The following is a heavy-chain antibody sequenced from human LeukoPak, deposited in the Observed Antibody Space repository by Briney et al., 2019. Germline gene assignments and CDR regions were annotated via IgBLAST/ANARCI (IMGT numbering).Heavy chain of an antibody. CDR3: ARDLVSGAYTFDF. J-gene: IGHJ3*01. Sequence: GGSLRLSCAASGFTFSSYSMNWVRQAPGKGLEWISYISSSGGTIHYADSVKGRFIISRDNAKNSLYLQMTSLRVEDTAVYYCARDLVSGAYTFDFWGQGTMVTVSS. CDR2: ISSSGGTI. V-gene: IGHV3-48*04. D-gene: IGHD3-16*01. CDR1: GFTFSSYS.